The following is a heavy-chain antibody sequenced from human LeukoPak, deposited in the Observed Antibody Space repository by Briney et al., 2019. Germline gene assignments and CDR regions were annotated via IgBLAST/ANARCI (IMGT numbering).Heavy chain of an antibody. J-gene: IGHJ6*02. CDR2: IYAGDSDT. D-gene: IGHD6-6*01. CDR3: ARQEFSSSSSPSSFYGMDV. Sequence: GESLTLSCPGSGYSFTNYWIGWVRQTPGKGLEWMGVIYAGDSDTRYTPYFQGQVTISVDKSISTAYLQWHSLEASDTAIYYCARQEFSSSSSPSSFYGMDVWGQGTTVTVSS. CDR1: GYSFTNYW. V-gene: IGHV5-51*01.